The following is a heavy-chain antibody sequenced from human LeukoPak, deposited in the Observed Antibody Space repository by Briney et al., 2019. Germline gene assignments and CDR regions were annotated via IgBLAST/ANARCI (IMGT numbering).Heavy chain of an antibody. J-gene: IGHJ4*02. D-gene: IGHD3-10*01. CDR1: GLTFSSYW. CDR2: INSDGSST. CDR3: ARERYYYGSGSLLDY. V-gene: IGHV3-74*01. Sequence: GGSLRLSCAASGLTFSSYWMHWVRQAPGKGLVWVSRINSDGSSTSYADSVKGRFTISRDNAKNTLYLQMNSLRAEDTAVYYCARERYYYGSGSLLDYWGQGTLVTVSS.